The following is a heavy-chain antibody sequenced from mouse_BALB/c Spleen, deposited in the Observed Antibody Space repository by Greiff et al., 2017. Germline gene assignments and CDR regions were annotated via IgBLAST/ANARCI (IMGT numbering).Heavy chain of an antibody. Sequence: VQLKESGPGLVKPSQSLSLTCTVTGYSITSDYAWNWIRQFPGNKLEWMGYISYSGSTSYNPSLKSRISITRDTSKNQFFLQLNSVTTEDTATYYCARPYGNYDYAMDYWGQGTSVTVSS. V-gene: IGHV3-2*02. CDR3: ARPYGNYDYAMDY. D-gene: IGHD2-10*02. CDR1: GYSITSDYA. J-gene: IGHJ4*01. CDR2: ISYSGST.